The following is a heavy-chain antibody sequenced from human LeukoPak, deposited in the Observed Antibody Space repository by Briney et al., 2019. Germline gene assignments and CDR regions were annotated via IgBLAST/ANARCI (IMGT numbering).Heavy chain of an antibody. CDR1: GGSISSYY. Sequence: PSETLSLTCTVSGGSISSYYWSWIRQPAGKGLQWIGRIYASGTTNYNPSLNSRVTMSVDTSKNQFSLKLTFVTAADTAVYYCARGGPYDSGSFYFDYWGQGTLVTVSS. V-gene: IGHV4-4*07. CDR2: IYASGTT. CDR3: ARGGPYDSGSFYFDY. J-gene: IGHJ4*02. D-gene: IGHD1-26*01.